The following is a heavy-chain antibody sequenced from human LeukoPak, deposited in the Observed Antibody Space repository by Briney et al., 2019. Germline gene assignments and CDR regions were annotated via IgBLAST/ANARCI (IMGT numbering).Heavy chain of an antibody. Sequence: GGTLRLSCAASGFTFSTYGMSWVRQAPGKGLVWVSRINSDGSSTSYADSVKGRFTISRDNAKNTLYLQMNSLRAEDTAVYYCARRSAAKDAFDIWGQGTMVTVSS. CDR2: INSDGSST. D-gene: IGHD6-25*01. CDR3: ARRSAAKDAFDI. V-gene: IGHV3-74*01. CDR1: GFTFSTYG. J-gene: IGHJ3*02.